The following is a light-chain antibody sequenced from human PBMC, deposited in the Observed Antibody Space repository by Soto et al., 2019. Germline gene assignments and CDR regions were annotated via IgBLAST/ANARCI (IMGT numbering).Light chain of an antibody. CDR2: DAS. CDR1: QSVSSW. V-gene: IGKV1-5*01. CDR3: QQYSGYWGT. J-gene: IGKJ1*01. Sequence: DIQMTQSPSTLSASVGDRVTITCRASQSVSSWLAWYQQKPGKAPKLLIYDASTLDSGVPSRFSGSGSGTEFTLTISSLQPDDFASYYCQQYSGYWGTVGQGTKVEVK.